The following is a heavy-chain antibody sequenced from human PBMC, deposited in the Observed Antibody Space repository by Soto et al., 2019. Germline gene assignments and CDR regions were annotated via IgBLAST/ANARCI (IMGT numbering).Heavy chain of an antibody. CDR1: GFTFTRYS. V-gene: IGHV3-21*06. Sequence: EVQLVESGGGLVKPGGSLRLSCAASGFTFTRYSMNWVRQAPGKRLEWVSSISSTTNYIYYEDSMKGRFTISRDKAKNSLYLEMNGLRAEDTAVYYCARESEDLTSNFDYWGQGTLVTVSS. CDR3: ARESEDLTSNFDY. CDR2: ISSTTNYI. J-gene: IGHJ4*02.